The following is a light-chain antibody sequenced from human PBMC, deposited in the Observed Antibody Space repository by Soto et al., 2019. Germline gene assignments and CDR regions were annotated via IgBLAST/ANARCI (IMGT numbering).Light chain of an antibody. Sequence: QSALTQPASVSGSPGQSITISCTGTSSDVGSYNLVSWYQQHPGKAPKLMIYEGSTRPSGVSNRFSGSKSGNTASLTISGLQDEEESDYYCCSYARSSTFWVFGGGTKLTVL. CDR2: EGS. V-gene: IGLV2-23*03. CDR3: CSYARSSTFWV. J-gene: IGLJ3*02. CDR1: SSDVGSYNL.